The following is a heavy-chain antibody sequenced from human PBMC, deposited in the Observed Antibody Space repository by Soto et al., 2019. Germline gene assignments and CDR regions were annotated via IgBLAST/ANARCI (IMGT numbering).Heavy chain of an antibody. J-gene: IGHJ6*02. CDR1: GFIFSKYG. Sequence: GGSLRLSCVAPGFIFSKYGMHWVRQAPGKGLEWVAFISYDGNTKYYGDSVKGRFTISRDNSKNKFYLQMNRLRGEDTAVFYCAXGGEGGTEDDYYYGLDVWGPGTTVTVSS. D-gene: IGHD2-15*01. V-gene: IGHV3-30*03. CDR2: ISYDGNTK. CDR3: AXGGEGGTEDDYYYGLDV.